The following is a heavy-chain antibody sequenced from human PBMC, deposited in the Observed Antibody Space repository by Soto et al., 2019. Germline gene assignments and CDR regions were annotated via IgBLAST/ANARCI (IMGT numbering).Heavy chain of an antibody. D-gene: IGHD3-10*01. CDR3: ARPAHYYGSGSYDNGAGGYFDY. Sequence: SETLSLTCAVYGGSFSGYYWSWIRQPPGKGLEWIGEINHSGSTNYNPSLKSRVTISVDTSKNQFSLKLSSVTAADTAVYYCARPAHYYGSGSYDNGAGGYFDYSGQGTLVTVSS. J-gene: IGHJ4*02. V-gene: IGHV4-34*01. CDR1: GGSFSGYY. CDR2: INHSGST.